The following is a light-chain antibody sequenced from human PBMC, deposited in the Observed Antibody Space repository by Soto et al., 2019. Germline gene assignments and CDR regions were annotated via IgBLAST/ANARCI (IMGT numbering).Light chain of an antibody. J-gene: IGKJ4*01. Sequence: DIPVTQTTSSLSASVGDRVTIPCLASQNSGRILNWQEQKPQKAPNVLMHVASTLRSGVPSRFSGSGSGTDFNLTINSLQPEDFATYFCHHCFPIPLTFGGGTKVDIK. CDR1: QNSGRI. CDR2: VAS. CDR3: HHCFPIPLT. V-gene: IGKV1-39*01.